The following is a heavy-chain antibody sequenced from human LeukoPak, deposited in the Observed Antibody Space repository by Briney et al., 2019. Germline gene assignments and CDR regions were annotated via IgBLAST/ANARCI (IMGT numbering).Heavy chain of an antibody. J-gene: IGHJ5*02. Sequence: GGSLRLSCAASGFTFSSYAMSWVRQAPGKGLEWVSAISGSGGSTYYADSVKGRFTISRDNSKNTLYLQMNSLRAEDTAVYYCAKDRVDYYDSSGYNNWFDPWGQGTLVTVSS. CDR1: GFTFSSYA. D-gene: IGHD3-22*01. V-gene: IGHV3-23*01. CDR3: AKDRVDYYDSSGYNNWFDP. CDR2: ISGSGGST.